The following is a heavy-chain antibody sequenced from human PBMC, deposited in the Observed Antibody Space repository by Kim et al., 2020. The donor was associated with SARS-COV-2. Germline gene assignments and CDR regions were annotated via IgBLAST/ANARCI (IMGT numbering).Heavy chain of an antibody. J-gene: IGHJ4*02. D-gene: IGHD3-9*01. CDR2: TYYRSQWYY. V-gene: IGHV6-1*01. CDR1: VDSVSTNSAA. CDR3: ARGPFGHYFDWTSLSYFDS. Sequence: SQTLSLTCAISVDSVSTNSAAWNWIRQSPSRGLEWLGRTYYRSQWYYDYAVSVNSRITINPDTSKNQFSLRLNSVTPEDTAVYYCARGPFGHYFDWTSLSYFDSWGQGALVTVSS.